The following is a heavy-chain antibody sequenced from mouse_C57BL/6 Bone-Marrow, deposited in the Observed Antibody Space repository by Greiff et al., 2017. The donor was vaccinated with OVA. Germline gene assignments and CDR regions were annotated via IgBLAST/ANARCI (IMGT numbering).Heavy chain of an antibody. J-gene: IGHJ1*03. CDR1: GFTFSSYA. CDR2: ISDGGSYT. Sequence: EVKVVESGGGLVKPGGSLKFSCAASGFTFSSYAMPWVRQTPEKRLEWVATISDGGSYTYYPQNVKGRFTISRDNAKNNLYLQMSDLKSEDTAMYYCARFTTWYFDVWGTGTTVTVSS. CDR3: ARFTTWYFDV. V-gene: IGHV5-4*03. D-gene: IGHD1-1*01.